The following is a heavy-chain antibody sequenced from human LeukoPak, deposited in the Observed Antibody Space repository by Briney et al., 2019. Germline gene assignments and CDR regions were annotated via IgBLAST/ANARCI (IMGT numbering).Heavy chain of an antibody. J-gene: IGHJ5*02. D-gene: IGHD2-15*01. CDR3: ARPKHIYCSGGSCYSNWFDP. CDR2: IYYSGST. Sequence: SETLSLTCTVSGGSISSSSYYWGWIRQPPGKGLEWIRSIYYSGSTYYNPSLKSRVTISVDTSKNQSSLKLSSVTAADTAVYYCARPKHIYCSGGSCYSNWFDPWGQGTLVTVSS. V-gene: IGHV4-39*01. CDR1: GGSISSSSYY.